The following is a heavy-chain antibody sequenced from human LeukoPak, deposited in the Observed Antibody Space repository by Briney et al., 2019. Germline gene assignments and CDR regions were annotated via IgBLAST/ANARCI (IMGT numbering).Heavy chain of an antibody. CDR1: GYTFTSYA. J-gene: IGHJ5*02. CDR2: INAGNGNT. Sequence: ASVKVSCKASGYTFTSYAMHWVRQAPGQRLEWMGWINAGNGNTKYSQKFQGRVTMTRNTSISTAYMELSSLRSEDTAVYYCARVKTGWFDPWGQGTLVTVSS. V-gene: IGHV1-3*01. CDR3: ARVKTGWFDP.